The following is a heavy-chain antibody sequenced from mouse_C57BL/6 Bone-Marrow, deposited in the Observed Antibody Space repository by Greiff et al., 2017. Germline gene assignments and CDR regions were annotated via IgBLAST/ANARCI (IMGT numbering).Heavy chain of an antibody. J-gene: IGHJ2*01. CDR1: GYAFTNYL. Sequence: QVQLKQSGAELVRPGTSVKVSCKASGYAFTNYLIEWVKQRPGQGLEWIGVINPGSGGTNYNEKFKGKATLTADKSSSTAYMQLSSLTSEDSAVYFCARGTSYYGSSRYYFDYWGQGTTLTVSS. CDR3: ARGTSYYGSSRYYFDY. D-gene: IGHD1-1*01. V-gene: IGHV1-54*01. CDR2: INPGSGGT.